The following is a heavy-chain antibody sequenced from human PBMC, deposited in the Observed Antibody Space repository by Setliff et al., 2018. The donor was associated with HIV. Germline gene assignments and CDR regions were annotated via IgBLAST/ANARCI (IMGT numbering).Heavy chain of an antibody. D-gene: IGHD3-10*01. CDR1: GGSISSGGYY. CDR3: ARDRSHYGSGKVTRYYTDV. Sequence: SETLSLTCTVSGGSISSGGYYWSWIRQLPGKGLEWIGYIYYSGSTYYNPSLKSRVTISVDTSKNQFSLKLNSVTAADTAVYYCARDRSHYGSGKVTRYYTDVWGKGTTVTVSS. V-gene: IGHV4-31*03. J-gene: IGHJ6*03. CDR2: IYYSGST.